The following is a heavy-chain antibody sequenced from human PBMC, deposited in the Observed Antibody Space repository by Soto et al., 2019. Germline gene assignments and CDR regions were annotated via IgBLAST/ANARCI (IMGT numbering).Heavy chain of an antibody. CDR2: IYYSGST. V-gene: IGHV4-31*03. CDR1: GGSIGSGGYY. J-gene: IGHJ6*02. CDR3: AREKVVAATRYYYYGMDV. D-gene: IGHD2-15*01. Sequence: QVQLQESGPGLVKPSQTLSLTCTFSGGSIGSGGYYWSWIRQHPGKSLEWIGYIYYSGSTSYNPSLNSRVTISADTSKNQFSLKLSSVTAAGTAVYYCAREKVVAATRYYYYGMDVWGQGTTVTVSS.